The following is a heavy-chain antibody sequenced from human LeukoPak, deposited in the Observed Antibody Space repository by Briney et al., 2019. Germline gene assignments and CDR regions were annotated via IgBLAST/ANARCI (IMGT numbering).Heavy chain of an antibody. CDR2: ISSSSSYI. CDR3: ARDGETTVTPYYFDY. CDR1: GFILSDRY. Sequence: PGGSLRLSCAASGFILSDRYMAWIRQAPGKGLEWVSSISSSSSYIYYADSVKGRFTISRDNAKNSLYLQMNSLRAEDTAVYYCARDGETTVTPYYFDYWGQGTLVTVSS. J-gene: IGHJ4*02. D-gene: IGHD4-11*01. V-gene: IGHV3-11*06.